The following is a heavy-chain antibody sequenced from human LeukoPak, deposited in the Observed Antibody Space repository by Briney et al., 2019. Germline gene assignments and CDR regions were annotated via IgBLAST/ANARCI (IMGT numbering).Heavy chain of an antibody. V-gene: IGHV4-4*07. CDR1: GGSISSYY. Sequence: SETLSLTYTVSGGSISSYYWSWIRQPAGKGLEWIGRIYTSGSTNYNPSLKSRVTMSVDTSKNQFSLKLSSVTAADTAVYYCAREIAAALPGENWFDPWGQGTLVTVSS. D-gene: IGHD6-13*01. CDR3: AREIAAALPGENWFDP. J-gene: IGHJ5*02. CDR2: IYTSGST.